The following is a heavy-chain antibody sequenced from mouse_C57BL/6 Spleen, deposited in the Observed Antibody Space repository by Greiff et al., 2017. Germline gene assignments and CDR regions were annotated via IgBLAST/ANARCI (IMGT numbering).Heavy chain of an antibody. CDR2: INPNSGST. Sequence: QVQLQQPGAELVKPGASVTLSCKASGYTFTSSWMHWVKQRPGQGLEWIGMINPNSGSTTYNEKFKSKATLTVDKSSSTAYMQLSSLTSEDSAVYYCARRNGYAMDYWGQGTSVTVSS. V-gene: IGHV1-64*01. CDR3: ARRNGYAMDY. CDR1: GYTFTSSW. J-gene: IGHJ4*01.